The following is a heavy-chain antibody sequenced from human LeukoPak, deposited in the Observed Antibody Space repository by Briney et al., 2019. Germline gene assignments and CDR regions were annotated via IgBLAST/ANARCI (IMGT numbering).Heavy chain of an antibody. J-gene: IGHJ4*02. D-gene: IGHD1-26*01. Sequence: GGSLRPSCAASGFTFSSYVMNWVRQAPGKGLEWVSGISGSGGSTYNADSVKGRFTISRDNSNNTFYLQMNSLRAEDTAVYYCARGGPYHQTVGGALDYWGQGNPVTVSS. CDR1: GFTFSSYV. V-gene: IGHV3-23*01. CDR3: ARGGPYHQTVGGALDY. CDR2: ISGSGGST.